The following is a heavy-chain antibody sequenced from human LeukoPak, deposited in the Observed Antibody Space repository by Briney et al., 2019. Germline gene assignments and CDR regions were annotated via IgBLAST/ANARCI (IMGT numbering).Heavy chain of an antibody. CDR2: FYYSGNT. J-gene: IGHJ4*02. Sequence: SETLSLTCSVSGDSVSSSKYYWAWVRETPGNGLQSIGGFYYSGNTYHTPSLKSRVTVSVDTAKNQFSLKMTSVTAADTAVYYCASGLAVGGVPDCWGQGTLVTVSS. CDR1: GDSVSSSKYY. V-gene: IGHV4-39*01. D-gene: IGHD2-8*02. CDR3: ASGLAVGGVPDC.